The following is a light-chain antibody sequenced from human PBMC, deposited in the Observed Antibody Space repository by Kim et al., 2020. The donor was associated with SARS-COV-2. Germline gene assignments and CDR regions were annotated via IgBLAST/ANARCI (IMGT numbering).Light chain of an antibody. V-gene: IGLV3-21*04. Sequence: SYELTQPPSVSVAPGKTARITCGGNNIGSKSVHWYQQKPGQAPVLVIYYDSDRPSGIPERFSGSNSGNTATLTISRVEAGDGADYYCQVWDSSSDHWVFGGGTQLTV. CDR2: YDS. J-gene: IGLJ3*02. CDR1: NIGSKS. CDR3: QVWDSSSDHWV.